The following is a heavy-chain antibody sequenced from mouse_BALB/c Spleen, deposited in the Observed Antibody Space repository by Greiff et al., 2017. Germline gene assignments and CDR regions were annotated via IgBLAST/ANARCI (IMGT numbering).Heavy chain of an antibody. CDR1: GYTFTSYW. CDR3: ARDYYGPFAY. D-gene: IGHD1-2*01. V-gene: IGHV1-7*01. Sequence: VQLQQSGAELAKPGASVKMSCKASGYTFTSYWMHWVKQRPGQGLEWIGYINPSTGYTEYNQKFKDKATLTADKSSSTAYMQLSSLTSEDSAVYYCARDYYGPFAYWGQGTLVTVSA. J-gene: IGHJ3*01. CDR2: INPSTGYT.